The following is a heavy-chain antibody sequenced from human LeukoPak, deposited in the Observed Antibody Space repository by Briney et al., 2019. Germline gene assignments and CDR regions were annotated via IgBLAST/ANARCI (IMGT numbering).Heavy chain of an antibody. Sequence: GRSLRFSCAASGFTFSSYGMHWVRQAPGKGLVWVSRINSDGGSTSYADSVKGRFTISRDNAKNTLYLQMNSLRAEDTAVYYCARDSVYYDSTVLDYWGQGTLVTVSS. J-gene: IGHJ4*02. CDR1: GFTFSSYG. CDR3: ARDSVYYDSTVLDY. CDR2: INSDGGST. D-gene: IGHD3-22*01. V-gene: IGHV3-74*01.